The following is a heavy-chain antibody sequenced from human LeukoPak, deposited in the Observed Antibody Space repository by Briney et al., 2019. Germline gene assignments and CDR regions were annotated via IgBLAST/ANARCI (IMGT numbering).Heavy chain of an antibody. CDR2: IYYSGST. Sequence: PSETLSLTCTVSGGSISSYYWSWIRQPPGKGLEWIGYIYYSGSTNYNPSLKSRVTISVDTSKNQFSLKLSSVTAADTAVHYCARVGGGGSSWYDANRRENWFDPWGQGTLVTVSS. J-gene: IGHJ5*02. CDR1: GGSISSYY. CDR3: ARVGGGGSSWYDANRRENWFDP. D-gene: IGHD6-13*01. V-gene: IGHV4-59*01.